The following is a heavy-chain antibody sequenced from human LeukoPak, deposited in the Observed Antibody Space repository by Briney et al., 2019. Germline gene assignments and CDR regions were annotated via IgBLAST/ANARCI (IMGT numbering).Heavy chain of an antibody. CDR1: GFTFSSYA. J-gene: IGHJ4*02. CDR3: ARDRPRIVVVPAAMEY. Sequence: GGSLRLSCAASGFTFSSYAMHWVRQAPGKGLEWVAVISYDGSNKYYADSVKGRFTISRDNSKNTLYLQMNSLRAEDTAVYYCARDRPRIVVVPAAMEYWGQGTLVTVSS. CDR2: ISYDGSNK. V-gene: IGHV3-30-3*01. D-gene: IGHD2-2*01.